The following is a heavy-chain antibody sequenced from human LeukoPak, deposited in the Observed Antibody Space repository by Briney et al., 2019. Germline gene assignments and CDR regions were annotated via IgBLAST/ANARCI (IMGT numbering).Heavy chain of an antibody. Sequence: PGGSLRLSCTASGFTFSNYNMNWVRQAPGKGLEWVSSISSGSSYIFYADSVKGRFTISRDNAKNSLYLQMNSLRVEDTAVYYCARDNPYGSGSHDYLGQGTLVSVSS. CDR1: GFTFSNYN. CDR2: ISSGSSYI. D-gene: IGHD3-10*01. J-gene: IGHJ4*02. V-gene: IGHV3-21*01. CDR3: ARDNPYGSGSHDY.